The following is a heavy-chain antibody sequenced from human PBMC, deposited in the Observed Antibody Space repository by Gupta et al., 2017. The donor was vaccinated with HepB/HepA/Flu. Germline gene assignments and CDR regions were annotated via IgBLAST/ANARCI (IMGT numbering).Heavy chain of an antibody. CDR3: ARDRDDSSGYYLGDAFDI. J-gene: IGHJ3*02. CDR1: GGSISSGGYY. Sequence: QVQLQESGPGLVKPSQTLSLTCTVPGGSISSGGYYWSWIRQHPGKGLEWIGYIYYSGSTYYNPSLKSRVTISVDTSKNQFSLKLSSVTAADTAVYYCARDRDDSSGYYLGDAFDIWGQGTMVTVSS. CDR2: IYYSGST. V-gene: IGHV4-31*03. D-gene: IGHD3-22*01.